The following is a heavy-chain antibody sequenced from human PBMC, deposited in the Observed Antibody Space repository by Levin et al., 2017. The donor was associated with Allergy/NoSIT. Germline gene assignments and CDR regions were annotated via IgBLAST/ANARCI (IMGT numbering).Heavy chain of an antibody. V-gene: IGHV3-11*01. CDR2: IGRSGGDI. Sequence: GGSLRLSCAASGFTFSDYYMTWIRQAPGEGLERISYIGRSGGDIFYADSVKGRFTVSRDNAKSSLYLQMNSLRSEDSAVYYCARLGYCSSPNSKGDWFDPWGQGTLVTVSS. J-gene: IGHJ5*02. D-gene: IGHD2-2*01. CDR1: GFTFSDYY. CDR3: ARLGYCSSPNSKGDWFDP.